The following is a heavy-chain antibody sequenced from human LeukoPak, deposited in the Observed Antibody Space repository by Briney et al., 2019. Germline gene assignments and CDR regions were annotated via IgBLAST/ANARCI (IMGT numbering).Heavy chain of an antibody. CDR3: ARALRAYYFDD. CDR1: GFTFSDYY. CDR2: ISSGGSTI. V-gene: IGHV3-11*01. J-gene: IGHJ4*02. Sequence: GVSLRLSCAVSGFTFSDYYMSWIRQAPGKGLEWVSYISSGGSTISRADSVKGRFTTSRDNAENSLYLQMNSLRAEDTAVYYCARALRAYYFDDWGQGTLVTVSS.